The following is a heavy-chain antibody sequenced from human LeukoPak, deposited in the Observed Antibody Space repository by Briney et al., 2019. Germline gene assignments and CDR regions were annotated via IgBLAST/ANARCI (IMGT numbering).Heavy chain of an antibody. V-gene: IGHV1-2*02. J-gene: IGHJ3*02. CDR2: INPNSGGT. CDR1: GYTFTGYY. CDR3: ARELSAMVIAFDI. D-gene: IGHD5-18*01. Sequence: ASVKVSCKASGYTFTGYYMHWVRQAPGQGLEWMGWINPNSGGTNYAQKFQGRVTMTRDTSISTAYMELRSLRSDDTAVYYCARELSAMVIAFDIWGQGTMVTVSS.